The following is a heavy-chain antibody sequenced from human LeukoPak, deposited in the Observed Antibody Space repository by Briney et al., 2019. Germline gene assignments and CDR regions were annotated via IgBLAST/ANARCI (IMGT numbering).Heavy chain of an antibody. CDR2: INSDASVT. CDR3: ARVTAVAGTSVGVDA. J-gene: IGHJ4*02. V-gene: IGHV3-74*01. CDR1: GFTFSNYW. D-gene: IGHD6-19*01. Sequence: GGSLRLSCAASGFTFSNYWMHWVRQTPGKGLVWVSRINSDASVTTYADSVKGRFTISRDNAKNTLYLQMSSLRAEDTAVYYCARVTAVAGTSVGVDAWGQGILVTVS.